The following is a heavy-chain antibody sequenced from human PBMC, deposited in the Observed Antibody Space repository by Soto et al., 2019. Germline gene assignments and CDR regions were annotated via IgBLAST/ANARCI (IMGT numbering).Heavy chain of an antibody. D-gene: IGHD3-3*01. V-gene: IGHV4-59*08. Sequence: PSETLSLTCTVSGDSLRNYYWSWIRQPPGKGLEWIGYISYSGSTNYSPSLESLVTISIDTSKNQFSLRLGSVTAADTAMYHCARTFWSGLRLDYYYMDVWGKGTTVTVSS. J-gene: IGHJ6*03. CDR2: ISYSGST. CDR1: GDSLRNYY. CDR3: ARTFWSGLRLDYYYMDV.